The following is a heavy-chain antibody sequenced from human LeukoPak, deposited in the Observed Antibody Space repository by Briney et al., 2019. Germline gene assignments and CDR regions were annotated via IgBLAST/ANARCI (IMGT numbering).Heavy chain of an antibody. V-gene: IGHV4-34*01. D-gene: IGHD1-26*01. CDR2: INHSGNT. CDR3: ARQGSGSSYYYYTLPY. Sequence: PSETLSLTCAVYGGSLSGYYWSWIRQPPGKGLEWIGEINHSGNTNYNPSLKSRVTMSVDTSKNHFYLELISVTAADTAVYYCARQGSGSSYYYYTLPYWGQGTLVTVSS. CDR1: GGSLSGYY. J-gene: IGHJ4*02.